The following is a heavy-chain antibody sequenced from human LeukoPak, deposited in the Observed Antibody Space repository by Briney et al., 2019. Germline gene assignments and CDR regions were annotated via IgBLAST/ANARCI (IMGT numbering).Heavy chain of an antibody. CDR1: GFTFSAYA. J-gene: IGHJ4*02. CDR3: TNRGMTTGTTTY. Sequence: GGSLRLSCAASGFTFSAYAMSWVRQAPGKGLEWVSAITSSGGSTYYADSVKGRFTVSRDNSKNTLYLQMSSLKAEDTAEYYSTNRGMTTGTTTYWGQGTLVTVSS. CDR2: ITSSGGST. V-gene: IGHV3-23*01. D-gene: IGHD1-7*01.